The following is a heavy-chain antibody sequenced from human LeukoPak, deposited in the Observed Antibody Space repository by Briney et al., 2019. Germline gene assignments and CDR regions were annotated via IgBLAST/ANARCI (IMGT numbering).Heavy chain of an antibody. CDR2: ISHTGSPT. D-gene: IGHD2-8*01. CDR1: GFTFNSYS. V-gene: IGHV3-48*02. Sequence: QAGGSLRLSCAASGFTFNSYSMNWVRQAPGKGLEWASYISHTGSPTYYADSVKGRFTISRDDAKNSLYLQMNSLRDEDTAVYYCAKDRGYCTSDSCYRFFDYWGQGTLVTVSS. CDR3: AKDRGYCTSDSCYRFFDY. J-gene: IGHJ4*02.